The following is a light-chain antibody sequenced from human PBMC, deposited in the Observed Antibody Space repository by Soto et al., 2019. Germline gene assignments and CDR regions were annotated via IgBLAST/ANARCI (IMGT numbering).Light chain of an antibody. Sequence: DIVMTQSPLSLPVTPGEPSSISGRSSQSLLHRNGQNFLEWYLQKPEQPPQFLFYLGSTRRSGVPARFSGNGSDTDFTLKISRPDPGHVGVYYCMQALYSPRRFGNGAKGDLK. CDR3: MQALYSPRR. CDR2: LGS. CDR1: QSLLHRNGQNF. J-gene: IGKJ1*01. V-gene: IGKV2-28*01.